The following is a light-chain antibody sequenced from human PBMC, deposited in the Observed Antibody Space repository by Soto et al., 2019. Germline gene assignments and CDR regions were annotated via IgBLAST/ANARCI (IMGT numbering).Light chain of an antibody. CDR1: QSVSSN. CDR2: GAS. V-gene: IGKV3-15*01. J-gene: IGKJ2*01. Sequence: EIVMTQSPATLYVSPVETATLSCRASQSVSSNLAWYQQKPGQAPRLLIYGASTRATGIPARFSGSGSGTEFTLTISSLQSEDFAVYYCQQYNNWPQTFGQGTKLEIK. CDR3: QQYNNWPQT.